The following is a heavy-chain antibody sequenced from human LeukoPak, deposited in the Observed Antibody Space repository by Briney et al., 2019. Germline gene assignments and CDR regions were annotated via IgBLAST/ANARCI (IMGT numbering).Heavy chain of an antibody. CDR1: GFTFSNYW. J-gene: IGHJ4*02. CDR3: ARDATFYYD. CDR2: IKQDGIEK. V-gene: IGHV3-7*01. D-gene: IGHD3-10*01. Sequence: PGGSLRLSCVASGFTFSNYWMSWVRQAPGKGLEWVAHIKQDGIEKYHVDSVKGRFTISRDNAKNSLYLQMNSLRDEDTAVYYCARDATFYYDWGQGTLVTVSS.